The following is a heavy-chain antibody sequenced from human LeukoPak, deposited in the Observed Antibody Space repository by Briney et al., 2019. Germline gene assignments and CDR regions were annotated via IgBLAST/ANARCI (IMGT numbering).Heavy chain of an antibody. D-gene: IGHD3-3*01. Sequence: PSETLSLTCAVYGGSFSGHDWSWIRQPPGEGLEWIGETSHSGRTDYDSSLKGRVTVSVDTSKNQFSLKLSSVTAADTAVYYCARGGRITIFGVAADNWFDPWGQGTLVTVSS. CDR3: ARGGRITIFGVAADNWFDP. V-gene: IGHV4-34*01. CDR2: TSHSGRT. J-gene: IGHJ5*02. CDR1: GGSFSGHD.